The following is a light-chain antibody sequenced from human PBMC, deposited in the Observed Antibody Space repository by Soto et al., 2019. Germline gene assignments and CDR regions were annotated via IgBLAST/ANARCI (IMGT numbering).Light chain of an antibody. J-gene: IGLJ2*01. V-gene: IGLV2-14*01. CDR2: DVS. CDR3: SSYTTSSPYVV. CDR1: SSDVGGYNY. Sequence: QSVLTQPASVSGSPGQSITISCTGTSSDVGGYNYVSWYQQHPGKAPKLMIYDVSNRPSGVSNRFSGSKSVNTASLTISGLQAEDEADYYCSSYTTSSPYVVFGGGTKLTVL.